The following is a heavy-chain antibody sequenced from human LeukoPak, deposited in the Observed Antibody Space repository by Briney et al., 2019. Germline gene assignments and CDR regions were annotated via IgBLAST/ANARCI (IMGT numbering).Heavy chain of an antibody. D-gene: IGHD6-13*01. J-gene: IGHJ4*02. V-gene: IGHV1-8*01. CDR1: GYTFTSYD. CDR3: ARVAAAGISDDY. CDR2: MNPNSGNT. Sequence: ASVKVSCKASGYTFTSYDINLVRQATGQGLEWMGWMNPNSGNTGYAQKFQGRATMTRNTSISTAYMELSSLRSEDTAVYYCARVAAAGISDDYWGQGTLVTVSS.